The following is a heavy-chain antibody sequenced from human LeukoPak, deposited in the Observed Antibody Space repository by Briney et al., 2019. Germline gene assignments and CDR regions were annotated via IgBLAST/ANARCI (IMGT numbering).Heavy chain of an antibody. CDR1: GITVSSDY. CDR2: IYSDGRT. V-gene: IGHV3-66*01. J-gene: IGHJ4*02. CDR3: ARNYGGNSAG. Sequence: GGSLRLSCAATGITVSSDYMSWVRQAPGKGLEWVSVIYSDGRTYYADSVKGRFTISRDNSKNTLFLQMNSLRAEDTAVYFCARNYGGNSAGWGQGTRVIVSS. D-gene: IGHD4-23*01.